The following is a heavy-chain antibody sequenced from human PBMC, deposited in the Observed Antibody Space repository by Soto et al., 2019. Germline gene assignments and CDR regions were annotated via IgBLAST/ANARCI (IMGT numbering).Heavy chain of an antibody. CDR1: DFSIIKGYY. J-gene: IGHJ4*02. V-gene: IGHV4-38-2*01. CDR2: IYHSGST. D-gene: IGHD1-26*01. Sequence: SGTLSLTSSVSDFSIIKGYYWGWIRQSPGKGLEWIGSIYHSGSTYYNPSLQSRVTISVDTSKNQFFLKVTSVTAADTAIYYCVRRQSGSCCFDSWGQGTLVTV. CDR3: VRRQSGSCCFDS.